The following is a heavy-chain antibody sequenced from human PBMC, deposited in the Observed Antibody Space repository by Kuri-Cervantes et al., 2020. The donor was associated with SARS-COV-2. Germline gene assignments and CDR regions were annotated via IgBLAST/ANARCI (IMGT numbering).Heavy chain of an antibody. CDR1: GGSFSGYY. Sequence: LSLTCAVYGGSFSGYYWSWIRQPPGKGLEWIGEINHSGSTNYNPSLKSRVTISVDTSKNQFSLKLSSVTAADTAVYYCASPGIAVAGTGLLGYWGQGILVTGSS. CDR2: INHSGST. J-gene: IGHJ4*02. CDR3: ASPGIAVAGTGLLGY. V-gene: IGHV4-34*01. D-gene: IGHD6-19*01.